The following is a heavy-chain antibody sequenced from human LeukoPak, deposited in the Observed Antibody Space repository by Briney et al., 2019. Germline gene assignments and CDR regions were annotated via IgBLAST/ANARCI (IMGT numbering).Heavy chain of an antibody. J-gene: IGHJ6*02. D-gene: IGHD2-2*01. CDR1: GITFSSYA. CDR3: AKWGIVVVPAASV. Sequence: XAASGITFSSYAMSWVRQAPGKGLEWVSGISGSGGSTYYADSVKGRFTISRDNSKNTLYLQMNSLRAEDTAVYYCAKWGIVVVPAASVWGQGTTVTVSS. V-gene: IGHV3-23*01. CDR2: ISGSGGST.